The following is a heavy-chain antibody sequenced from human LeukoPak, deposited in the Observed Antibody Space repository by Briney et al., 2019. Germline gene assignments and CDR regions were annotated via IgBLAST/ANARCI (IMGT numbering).Heavy chain of an antibody. V-gene: IGHV3-30*02. Sequence: GGPLRLSCAASGFTFSSYAMRWVRQALRKGLEWGAFIRYDGSNKYYADSVKGRFTISRDNSKNTLYLQMNSLRAEDTGVYYCAKDSYGDYSHFDYWGQGTLVTVSS. CDR1: GFTFSSYA. D-gene: IGHD4-17*01. J-gene: IGHJ4*02. CDR2: IRYDGSNK. CDR3: AKDSYGDYSHFDY.